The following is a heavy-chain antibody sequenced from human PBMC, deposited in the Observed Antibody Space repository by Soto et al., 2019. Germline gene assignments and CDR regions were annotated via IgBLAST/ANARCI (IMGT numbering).Heavy chain of an antibody. V-gene: IGHV3-74*01. J-gene: IGHJ4*02. D-gene: IGHD3-10*01. CDR3: ARWFTYGNFDYFDY. CDR2: IDSGGSST. CDR1: GFTFSRYW. Sequence: GGSLRLSCAASGFTFSRYWMYWFRQAPGKGLVWVSRIDSGGSSTTYADSVKGRFTISRDNAKNTLYLQMNGLRAEDTAVYYCARWFTYGNFDYFDYWGQGTQVTVSS.